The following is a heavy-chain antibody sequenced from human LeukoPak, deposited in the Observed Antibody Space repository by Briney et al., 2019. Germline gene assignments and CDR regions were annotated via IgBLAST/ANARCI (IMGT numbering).Heavy chain of an antibody. V-gene: IGHV4-39*07. CDR2: INHSGST. CDR3: GTLAAAGPLGPAAFDI. CDR1: GGSISSSSYY. D-gene: IGHD6-13*01. J-gene: IGHJ3*02. Sequence: PSQTLSLTCTVSGGSISSSSYYWGWIRQPPGKGLEWIGEINHSGSTNYNPSLKSRVTISVDTSKNQFSLKLSSVTAADTAVYYCGTLAAAGPLGPAAFDIWGQGTMVPVSS.